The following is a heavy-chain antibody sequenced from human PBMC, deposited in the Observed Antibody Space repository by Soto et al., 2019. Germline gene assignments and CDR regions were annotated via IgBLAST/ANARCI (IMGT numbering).Heavy chain of an antibody. V-gene: IGHV3-33*01. CDR3: ARSRSQWLVLALDY. J-gene: IGHJ4*02. CDR1: GFTFSSYG. D-gene: IGHD6-19*01. CDR2: IWYDGSNK. Sequence: QVQLVESGGGVVQPGRSLRLSCAASGFTFSSYGMHWVRQAPGKGLEWVAVIWYDGSNKYYADSVKGRFTISRDNSKNTLYLQMNSLRAEDTDVDYCARSRSQWLVLALDYWGQGTLVTVSS.